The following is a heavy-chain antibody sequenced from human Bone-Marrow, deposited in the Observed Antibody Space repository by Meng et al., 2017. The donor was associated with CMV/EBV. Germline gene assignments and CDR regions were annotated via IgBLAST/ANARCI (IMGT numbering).Heavy chain of an antibody. CDR1: GYTFTGYY. D-gene: IGHD1-1*01. J-gene: IGHJ5*02. Sequence: ASVKDSCKASGYTFTGYYMHWVRQAPGQGLEWMGWINPNSGGTNYAQKFQGRVTMTRDTSISTAYMELSRLRSDDTAVYYCARVARARDWRNWFDPWGQGTLVTVSS. CDR2: INPNSGGT. CDR3: ARVARARDWRNWFDP. V-gene: IGHV1-2*02.